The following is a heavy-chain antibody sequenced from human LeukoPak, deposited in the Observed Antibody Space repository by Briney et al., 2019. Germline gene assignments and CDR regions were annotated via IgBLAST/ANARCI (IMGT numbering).Heavy chain of an antibody. V-gene: IGHV3-48*04. CDR2: VSQSGTTI. CDR3: AREGHTYGSDY. CDR1: GFTFSSYS. Sequence: GGSLRLSCAASGFTFSSYSMNLIRQAPGKGLEWVSYVSQSGTTIYYADSVKGRFTISRDNGKNSLYLQMNSLRAEDTGMYYCAREGHTYGSDYWGQGTLVTVSS. J-gene: IGHJ4*02. D-gene: IGHD3-10*01.